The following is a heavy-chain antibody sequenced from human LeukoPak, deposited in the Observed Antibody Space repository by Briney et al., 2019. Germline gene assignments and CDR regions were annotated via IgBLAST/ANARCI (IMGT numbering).Heavy chain of an antibody. CDR1: GFSLSTSGMC. CDR3: SRDMITFGGVIHPSFDY. CDR2: IDWDDDK. D-gene: IGHD3-16*02. V-gene: IGHV2-70*11. J-gene: IGHJ4*02. Sequence: SGPTLVNPTPPLTLTCTFSGFSLSTSGMCVSWIRQPPGKALESLARIDWDDDKYYSTSLKTRLTISKDTSKHQVVLTMTNMDPVDTATYYCSRDMITFGGVIHPSFDYWGQGTLVTVSS.